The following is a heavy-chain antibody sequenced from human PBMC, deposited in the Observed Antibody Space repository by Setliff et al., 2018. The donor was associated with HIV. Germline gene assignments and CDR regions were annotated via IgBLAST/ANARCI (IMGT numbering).Heavy chain of an antibody. CDR1: GYTFTSKH. J-gene: IGHJ4*02. Sequence: GASVKVSCKASGYTFTSKHINWVRQATGQGLEWLEWMDPSSAATGYAQKFQGRVTLTRDTSINTAYMELSSLTSDDTAVYYCARGVGAAGDYWGQGTQVTVSS. V-gene: IGHV1-8*01. CDR2: MDPSSAAT. CDR3: ARGVGAAGDY. D-gene: IGHD1-26*01.